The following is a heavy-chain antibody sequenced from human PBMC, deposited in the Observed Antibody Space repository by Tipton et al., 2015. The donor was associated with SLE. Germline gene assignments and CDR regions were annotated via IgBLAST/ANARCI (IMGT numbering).Heavy chain of an antibody. CDR1: GGSISSSSYY. V-gene: IGHV4-39*01. CDR3: ARVVVSDAFDI. CDR2: IYHSGST. J-gene: IGHJ3*02. Sequence: TLSLTCTVSGGSISSSSYYWGWIRQPPGKGLEWIGSIYHSGSTYYNPSLKSRVTISVDTSKNQFSLKLSSVTAADTAVYYCARVVVSDAFDIWGQGTMVTVSS. D-gene: IGHD3-22*01.